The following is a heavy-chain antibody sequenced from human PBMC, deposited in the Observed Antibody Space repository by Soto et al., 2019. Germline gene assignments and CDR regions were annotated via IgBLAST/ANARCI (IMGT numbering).Heavy chain of an antibody. CDR3: ASSVLRYFDWLFVNWFDP. D-gene: IGHD3-9*01. V-gene: IGHV4-59*01. J-gene: IGHJ5*02. CDR2: IYYSGST. Sequence: QSQTLSLTCAVSGGSISSYYWSWIRQPPGKGLEWIGYIYYSGSTNYNPSLKSRVTISVDTSKNQFSLKLSSVTAADTAVYYCASSVLRYFDWLFVNWFDPWGQGTLVTVSS. CDR1: GGSISSYY.